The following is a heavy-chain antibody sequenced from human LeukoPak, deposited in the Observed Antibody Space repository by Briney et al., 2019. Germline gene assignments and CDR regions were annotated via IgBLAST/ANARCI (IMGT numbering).Heavy chain of an antibody. CDR2: MNPNSGNT. Sequence: ASVKVSCKASGYTFTSYDINWVRQATGQGLEWMGWMNPNSGNTGYAQKFQGRVTITRNTSISTAYMELSSLRSEDTAVYYCARGYYYDSSGYYLHDAFDIWGQRTMVTVSS. CDR1: GYTFTSYD. D-gene: IGHD3-22*01. CDR3: ARGYYYDSSGYYLHDAFDI. V-gene: IGHV1-8*03. J-gene: IGHJ3*02.